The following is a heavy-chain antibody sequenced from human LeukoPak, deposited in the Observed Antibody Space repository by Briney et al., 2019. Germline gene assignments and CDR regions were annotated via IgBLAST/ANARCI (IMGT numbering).Heavy chain of an antibody. D-gene: IGHD1-26*01. V-gene: IGHV3-33*01. CDR1: GFTFSSYG. J-gene: IGHJ4*02. CDR3: ARGSGSFSGGFDY. Sequence: GSLRLSCAASGFTFSSYGMHWVRQTPGKGLEWVAIRWSDGSNKYYADSVKGRFTISRDNSKNTLYLQMNSLRAEDTAVYYCARGSGSFSGGFDYWGQGTLVTVSS. CDR2: RWSDGSNK.